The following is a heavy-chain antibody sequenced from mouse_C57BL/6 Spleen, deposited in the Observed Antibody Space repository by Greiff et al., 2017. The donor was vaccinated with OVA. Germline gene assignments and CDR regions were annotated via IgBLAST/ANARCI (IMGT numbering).Heavy chain of an antibody. J-gene: IGHJ1*03. CDR2: IYPRSGNT. Sequence: QVQLKQSGAELARPGASVKLSCKASGYTFTSYGISWVKQSTGQGLEWIGEIYPRSGNTYYNEKFKGKATLTADKSSSTAYMELRSLTSEDSAVYFCAREDYYGSRGNWYFDVWGTGTTVTVSS. CDR1: GYTFTSYG. CDR3: AREDYYGSRGNWYFDV. V-gene: IGHV1-81*01. D-gene: IGHD1-1*01.